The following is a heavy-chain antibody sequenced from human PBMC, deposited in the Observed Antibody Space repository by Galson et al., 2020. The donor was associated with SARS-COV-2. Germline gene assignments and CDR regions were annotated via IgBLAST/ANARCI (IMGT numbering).Heavy chain of an antibody. CDR3: ERHRYYDVLTGYIVDV. J-gene: IGHJ6*02. CDR2: LNPKSGGT. Sequence: ASVKVSCKASGYTFTDYYIHWVRQAPGQGLEWMVWLNPKSGGTNYAQKFEGRVTMTRDTSITTAYMELSRLRADDTAAYYCERHRYYDVLTGYIVDVWGQGTMVTVSS. CDR1: GYTFTDYY. V-gene: IGHV1-2*02. D-gene: IGHD3-9*01.